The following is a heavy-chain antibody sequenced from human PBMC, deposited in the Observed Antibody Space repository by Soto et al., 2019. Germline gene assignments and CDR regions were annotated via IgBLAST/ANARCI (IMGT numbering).Heavy chain of an antibody. CDR3: VRGTTAWRGMDY. Sequence: LRLSCAASGFTFSTYCMHWVRHTPGTELVWVSRTCRYGRELYYADSVKGRFTISRDDAKNTLYLQMDSLRVEDTGIYYCVRGTTAWRGMDYWGQGALVTVSS. CDR2: TCRYGREL. J-gene: IGHJ4*02. CDR1: GFTFSTYC. V-gene: IGHV3-74*01. D-gene: IGHD1-1*01.